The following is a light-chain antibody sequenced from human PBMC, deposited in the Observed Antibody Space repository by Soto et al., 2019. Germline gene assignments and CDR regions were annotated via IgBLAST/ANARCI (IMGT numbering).Light chain of an antibody. V-gene: IGKV3-20*01. Sequence: TQSTGTLSLSPGERATLSCRASQSVSSSYLAWYQQKPGQAPRLLIYGASSRATGIPDRFSGSGSGTDFTLTISRLEPEDFAVYYCQQYGSSPPWTFGQGTKVDIK. CDR2: GAS. J-gene: IGKJ1*01. CDR3: QQYGSSPPWT. CDR1: QSVSSSY.